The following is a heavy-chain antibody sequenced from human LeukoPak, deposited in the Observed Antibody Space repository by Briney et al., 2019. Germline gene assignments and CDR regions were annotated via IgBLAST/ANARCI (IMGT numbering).Heavy chain of an antibody. J-gene: IGHJ4*02. CDR1: GFTFSSYG. Sequence: PGGSLRLSCAASGFTFSSYGMHWVRQTPGKGLEWVAVIWYDGSNKYYADSVKGRFTISRDNSKNTLYLQMNSLRAEDTAVYYCARLMDSWYYFDYWGQGTLVTVSS. V-gene: IGHV3-33*01. CDR3: ARLMDSWYYFDY. CDR2: IWYDGSNK. D-gene: IGHD6-13*01.